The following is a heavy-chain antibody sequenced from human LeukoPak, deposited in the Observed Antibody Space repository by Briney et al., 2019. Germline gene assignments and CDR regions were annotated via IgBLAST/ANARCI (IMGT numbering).Heavy chain of an antibody. D-gene: IGHD6-13*01. V-gene: IGHV3-30*02. J-gene: IGHJ6*03. CDR2: IRYDGSNK. CDR3: AKMAYSSSWFLTYYYVDV. CDR1: GFTFSSYG. Sequence: PSGGSLRLSCAASGFTFSSYGMHWVRQAPGKGLEWVAFIRYDGSNKYYADSVKGRFTISRDNSKNTLYLQMNSLRAEDTAVYYCAKMAYSSSWFLTYYYVDVWGKGTTVTVSS.